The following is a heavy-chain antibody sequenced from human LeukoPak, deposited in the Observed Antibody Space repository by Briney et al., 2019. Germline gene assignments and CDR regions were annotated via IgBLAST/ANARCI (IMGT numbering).Heavy chain of an antibody. V-gene: IGHV3-48*01. Sequence: PGGSLRLSCAASGFTFSDYSMNWVRQAPGKGLERISYISGRSSTIYYADSVKGRFTISRDNAKTSLYLQMNSLKSEDTAVYYCTTDKEYEPVAGLGGHFQHWGQGTLVTVSS. CDR2: ISGRSSTI. CDR1: GFTFSDYS. D-gene: IGHD6-19*01. J-gene: IGHJ1*01. CDR3: TTDKEYEPVAGLGGHFQH.